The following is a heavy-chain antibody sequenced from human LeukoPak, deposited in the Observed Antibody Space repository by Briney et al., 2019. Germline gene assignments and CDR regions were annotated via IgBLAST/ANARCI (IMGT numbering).Heavy chain of an antibody. D-gene: IGHD2-2*01. V-gene: IGHV3-30*18. J-gene: IGHJ4*02. CDR1: GFTFSSCG. CDR3: AKDGRGYCSSTSCYPDY. Sequence: GGSLRLSCAASGFTFSSCGMHWVRQAPGKGLEWVAVISHDGSNKYYADSVKGRFTISRDNSKNTLYLQMNSLRAEDTAVYYCAKDGRGYCSSTSCYPDYWGQGTLVTVSS. CDR2: ISHDGSNK.